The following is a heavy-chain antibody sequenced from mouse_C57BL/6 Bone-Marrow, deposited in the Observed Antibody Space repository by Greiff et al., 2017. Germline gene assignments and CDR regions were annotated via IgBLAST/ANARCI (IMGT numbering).Heavy chain of an antibody. CDR3: ARRYYGNYVNYFDY. V-gene: IGHV5-17*01. Sequence: EVQVVESGGGLVKPGGSLKLSCAASGFTFSDYGMHWVRQAPEKGLEWVAYISSGSSTIYYADTVKGRFTISRDNAKNTLFLQMTSLRSEDTAMYYCARRYYGNYVNYFDYWGQGTTLTVSS. D-gene: IGHD2-1*01. CDR1: GFTFSDYG. CDR2: ISSGSSTI. J-gene: IGHJ2*01.